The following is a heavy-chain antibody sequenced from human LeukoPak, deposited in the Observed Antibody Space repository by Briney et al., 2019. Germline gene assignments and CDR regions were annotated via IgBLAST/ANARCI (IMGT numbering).Heavy chain of an antibody. Sequence: GGSLRLSCAASGFTFSSYGMNWVRQAPGKGLEWVAFIRNNGSNKYYADSVKGRFTISRDNSKNTLYLQMNSLRAEDTAVYYCAKVAISWYRLDYWGQGTLVTVSP. CDR3: AKVAISWYRLDY. V-gene: IGHV3-30*02. CDR1: GFTFSSYG. D-gene: IGHD6-13*01. CDR2: IRNNGSNK. J-gene: IGHJ4*02.